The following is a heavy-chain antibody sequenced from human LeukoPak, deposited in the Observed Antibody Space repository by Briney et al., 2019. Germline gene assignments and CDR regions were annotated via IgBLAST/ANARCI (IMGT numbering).Heavy chain of an antibody. Sequence: GGSLRLSCAASGFTFSSYAMHWVRQAPGKGLEWVAVISYDGSNKYYADSVKGRFTISRDNSKNTLYLQVNSLRAEDTAVYYCARDLYCSGDSCYPAIDYWGQGTLVTVSS. CDR3: ARDLYCSGDSCYPAIDY. CDR1: GFTFSSYA. CDR2: ISYDGSNK. D-gene: IGHD2-15*01. V-gene: IGHV3-30*04. J-gene: IGHJ4*02.